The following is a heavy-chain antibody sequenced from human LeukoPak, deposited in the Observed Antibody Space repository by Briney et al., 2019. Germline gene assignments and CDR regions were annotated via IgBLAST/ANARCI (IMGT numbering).Heavy chain of an antibody. CDR2: IWYDGSNK. CDR3: ARDNSDTAMDV. D-gene: IGHD5-18*01. V-gene: IGHV3-33*01. Sequence: GGSLRLSCAASGFTFSSYGMHWVRQAPGKGLEWVAVIWYDGSNKYYADSVKGRFTISRDNSKNTLYLQMNSLRAEDTAVYYCARDNSDTAMDVWGKGTTVTVSS. J-gene: IGHJ6*04. CDR1: GFTFSSYG.